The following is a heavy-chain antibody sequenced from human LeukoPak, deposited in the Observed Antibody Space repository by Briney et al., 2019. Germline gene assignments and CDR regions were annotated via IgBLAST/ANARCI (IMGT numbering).Heavy chain of an antibody. CDR3: TRVYSSRSFDY. D-gene: IGHD2-15*01. CDR1: GYTFTGYY. V-gene: IGHV1-2*02. J-gene: IGHJ4*02. Sequence: ASVKVPCKASGYTFTGYYMQWVRQAPGQGLDWMGWINPYSGDTNYPQKFQGRVIMTRDTSINTAYMELTRLTSDDPAVYYCTRVYSSRSFDYWGQGTLVTVSS. CDR2: INPYSGDT.